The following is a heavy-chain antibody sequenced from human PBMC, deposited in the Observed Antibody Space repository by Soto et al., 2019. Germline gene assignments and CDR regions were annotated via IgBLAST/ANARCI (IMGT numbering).Heavy chain of an antibody. CDR3: ARDLGHYSSDWYIRLGDWFDY. V-gene: IGHV3-23*01. D-gene: IGHD6-19*01. Sequence: PGGSLRLSCAASGFTFSSYAMSWVRQAPGKGLEWVSAISGSGGSTYYADSVKGRFTISRDNSKNTLYLQMNSLRAEDTAVYYCARDLGHYSSDWYIRLGDWFDYWGQGTLVTVSS. CDR1: GFTFSSYA. J-gene: IGHJ4*02. CDR2: ISGSGGST.